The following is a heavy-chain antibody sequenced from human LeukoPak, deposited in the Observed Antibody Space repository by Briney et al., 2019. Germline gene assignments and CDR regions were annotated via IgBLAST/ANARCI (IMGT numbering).Heavy chain of an antibody. D-gene: IGHD2-8*02. J-gene: IGHJ4*02. CDR2: ISGSGGST. V-gene: IGHV3-23*01. CDR1: GFTFSSYA. CDR3: AKDLVGATDY. Sequence: PGGSLRLSCAASGFTFSSYAMSWVRQAPGKGLEWVSAISGSGGSTYYTDSVKGRFTIPRDNSKNTLYLQMNSLRAEDTAVYYCAKDLVGATDYWGQGTLVTVSS.